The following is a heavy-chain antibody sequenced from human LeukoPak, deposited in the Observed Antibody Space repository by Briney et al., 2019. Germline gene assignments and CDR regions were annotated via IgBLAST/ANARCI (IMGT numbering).Heavy chain of an antibody. Sequence: PSETLSLTCTVSGCSISSNTYNWGWIRQPPGKGLEWTGSIYYSGTFYSNPSIKRRVTISIDTSNNKYSQTMTSVTAADTAVYYCARDGFWSGSLSLYYMDVWGKGTTVTVSS. CDR3: ARDGFWSGSLSLYYMDV. V-gene: IGHV4-39*02. D-gene: IGHD3-3*01. CDR1: GCSISSNTYN. J-gene: IGHJ6*03. CDR2: IYYSGTF.